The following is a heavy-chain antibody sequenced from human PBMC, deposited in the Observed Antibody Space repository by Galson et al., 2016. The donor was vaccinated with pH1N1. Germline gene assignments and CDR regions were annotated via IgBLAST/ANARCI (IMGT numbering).Heavy chain of an antibody. CDR2: ISWNSGSI. J-gene: IGHJ3*01. CDR1: EFTFDDYA. D-gene: IGHD1-26*01. V-gene: IGHV3-9*01. Sequence: SLRLSCAASEFTFDDYAMHWVRQAPGKGLEWVSGISWNSGSIGYADSVKGRFTISRDNAKNSLYLQMNSLRAEDTALYYCAKDHGGSYYVPDAFDFWGQGTMVTVSS. CDR3: AKDHGGSYYVPDAFDF.